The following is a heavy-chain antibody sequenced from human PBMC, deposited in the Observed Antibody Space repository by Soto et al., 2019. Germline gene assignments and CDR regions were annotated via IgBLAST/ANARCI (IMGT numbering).Heavy chain of an antibody. CDR3: ARTPGGYGANWFDP. CDR2: INHSGST. V-gene: IGHV4-34*01. D-gene: IGHD1-1*01. J-gene: IGHJ5*02. Sequence: SETLSLTCAVYGGSFSGYYWSWIRQPPGKGLEWIGEINHSGSTNYNPSLKSRVTISVDTSKNQFSLKLSSVTAADTAVYYCARTPGGYGANWFDPWGQGTLVTVSS. CDR1: GGSFSGYY.